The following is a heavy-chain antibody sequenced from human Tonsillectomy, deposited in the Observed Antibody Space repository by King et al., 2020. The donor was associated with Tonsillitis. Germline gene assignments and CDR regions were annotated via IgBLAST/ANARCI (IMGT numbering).Heavy chain of an antibody. J-gene: IGHJ4*02. Sequence: VQLVESGGGLVKPGGSLRLSCAASGFTFSNAWMSWVRQAPGKGLEWVGRIKSKTDGGTTDYAAPVKGRFTMSRDDSKNTLYLQMNSLKTEDTAVYYCTTGGYSYGPLWIDFDYWGQGTLVTVSS. CDR1: GFTFSNAW. CDR3: TTGGYSYGPLWIDFDY. D-gene: IGHD5-18*01. V-gene: IGHV3-15*01. CDR2: IKSKTDGGTT.